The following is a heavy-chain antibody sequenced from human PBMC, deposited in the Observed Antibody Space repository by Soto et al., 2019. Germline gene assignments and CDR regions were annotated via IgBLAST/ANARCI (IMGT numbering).Heavy chain of an antibody. Sequence: VQLAQSGAEVKKPGASVKVSCKTSGDSFNDYYMHWVRQAPGQGLEWMRWINPNGGATKYAQKFQGRVTVTRDTSIRTVYMELSSLRSDDTAVYYCARESGGATATLDYYYFYMDVWGKGTTVTVSS. CDR1: GDSFNDYY. D-gene: IGHD5-12*01. CDR3: ARESGGATATLDYYYFYMDV. J-gene: IGHJ6*03. V-gene: IGHV1-2*02. CDR2: INPNGGAT.